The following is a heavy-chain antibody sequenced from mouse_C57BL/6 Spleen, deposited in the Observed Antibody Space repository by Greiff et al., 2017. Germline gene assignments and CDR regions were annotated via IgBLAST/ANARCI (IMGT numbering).Heavy chain of an antibody. CDR3: ARFTAQATFDY. J-gene: IGHJ2*01. CDR2: IDPSDSGT. V-gene: IGHV1-52*01. Sequence: QVQLQQPGAELVRPGSSVKLSCKASGYTFTSYWMHWVKQRPIQGLEWIGNIDPSDSGTHYNQKFKGKATLTVDKSSSTAYMQLSSLTSEDSAVYYCARFTAQATFDYWGQGTTLTVSS. CDR1: GYTFTSYW. D-gene: IGHD3-2*02.